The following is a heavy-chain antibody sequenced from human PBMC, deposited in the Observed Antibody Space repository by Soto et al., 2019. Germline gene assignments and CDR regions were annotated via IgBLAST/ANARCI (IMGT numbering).Heavy chain of an antibody. J-gene: IGHJ6*02. CDR1: GGTFSSYA. D-gene: IGHD5-18*01. CDR3: VRDYLDAGDTAMVYGMDV. CDR2: IIPIFGTA. Sequence: QVQLVQSGAEVKKPGSSVKVSCKASGGTFSSYAISWVRQAPGQGLEWMGGIIPIFGTANYAQKFQGRVTITADESTSTAYMELSSLRSEDTAVYYCVRDYLDAGDTAMVYGMDVWGQGTTVTVSS. V-gene: IGHV1-69*01.